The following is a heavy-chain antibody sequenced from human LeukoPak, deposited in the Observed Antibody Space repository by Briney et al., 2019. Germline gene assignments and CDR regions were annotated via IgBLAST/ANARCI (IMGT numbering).Heavy chain of an antibody. CDR2: ISAYNGNT. J-gene: IGHJ4*02. CDR1: GYTFISYG. V-gene: IGHV1-18*01. D-gene: IGHD6-19*01. Sequence: ASVKVSCKASGYTFISYGISWVRQAPGQGLEWMGWISAYNGNTNYAQKFQGRVTMTTDTSTSTAYMELRSLKFDDTAVCYCVRGRKLYSSGWYVEDDYWGQGTLVTVSS. CDR3: VRGRKLYSSGWYVEDDY.